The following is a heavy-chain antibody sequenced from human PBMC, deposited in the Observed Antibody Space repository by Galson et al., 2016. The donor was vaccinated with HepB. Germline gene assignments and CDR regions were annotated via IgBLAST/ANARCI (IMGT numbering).Heavy chain of an antibody. Sequence: SLRLSCAASGFTFGNFGMNWVRQAPGKGLEWVALISYDGTDKYYADSVKGRFTISRDNSKNTMYLQMNSLRAEDTAVYYCARDYGGWDNYSYAMDVWGHGTTVTVSS. CDR3: ARDYGGWDNYSYAMDV. CDR2: ISYDGTDK. D-gene: IGHD6-19*01. CDR1: GFTFGNFG. V-gene: IGHV3-30*03. J-gene: IGHJ6*02.